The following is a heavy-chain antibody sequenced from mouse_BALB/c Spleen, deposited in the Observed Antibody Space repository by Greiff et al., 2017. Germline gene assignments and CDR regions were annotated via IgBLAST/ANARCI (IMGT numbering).Heavy chain of an antibody. V-gene: IGHV5-12-2*01. CDR1: GFTFSSYT. Sequence: DVQLVESGGGLVQPGGSLKLSCAASGFTFSSYTMSWVRQTPEKRLEWVAYISNGGGSTYYPDTVKGRFTISRDNAKNTLYLQMSSLKSEDTAMYYCARGNYGNYVYYAMDYWGQGTSVTVSS. J-gene: IGHJ4*01. D-gene: IGHD2-1*01. CDR2: ISNGGGST. CDR3: ARGNYGNYVYYAMDY.